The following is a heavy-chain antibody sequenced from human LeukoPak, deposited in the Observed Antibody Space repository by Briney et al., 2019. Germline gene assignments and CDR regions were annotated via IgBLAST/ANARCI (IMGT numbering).Heavy chain of an antibody. D-gene: IGHD5-12*01. CDR2: IKQDGSEK. Sequence: GGSLRLSCAASGFTSSSYWMSWVRQAPGKGLEWVANIKQDGSEKYYVDSVKGRFTISRDNAKNSLYLQMNSLRAEDTAVYYCARAERGFLDYWGQGTLVTVSS. CDR1: GFTSSSYW. J-gene: IGHJ4*02. V-gene: IGHV3-7*01. CDR3: ARAERGFLDY.